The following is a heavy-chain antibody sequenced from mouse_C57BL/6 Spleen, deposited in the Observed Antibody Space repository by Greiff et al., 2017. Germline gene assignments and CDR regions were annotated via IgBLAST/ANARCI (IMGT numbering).Heavy chain of an antibody. J-gene: IGHJ4*01. CDR1: GYTFTSYW. CDR3: ARFPDYYGSSY. Sequence: VQLQQPGAELVKPGASVKMSCKASGYTFTSYWITWVKQRPGQGLEWLGDIYPGSGSTNYNEKFKSKATLTVDTSSSTAYMQLSSLTSEDSAVYYCARFPDYYGSSYWGQGTSVTVSS. D-gene: IGHD1-1*01. CDR2: IYPGSGST. V-gene: IGHV1-55*01.